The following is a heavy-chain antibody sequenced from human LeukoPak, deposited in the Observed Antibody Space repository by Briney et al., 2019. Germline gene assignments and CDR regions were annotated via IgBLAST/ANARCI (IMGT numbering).Heavy chain of an antibody. D-gene: IGHD3-10*01. V-gene: IGHV4-59*01. CDR2: IYYSGST. CDR3: ARVPTMVRGVIITHAFDI. Sequence: SETLSLTCTVSGGSISSYYWSWIRQPPGKGLEWIGYIYYSGSTNYNPSLKSRVTISVDTSKNQFSLKLSSVTAADTAVYYCARVPTMVRGVIITHAFDIWGQGTMVTVSS. CDR1: GGSISSYY. J-gene: IGHJ3*02.